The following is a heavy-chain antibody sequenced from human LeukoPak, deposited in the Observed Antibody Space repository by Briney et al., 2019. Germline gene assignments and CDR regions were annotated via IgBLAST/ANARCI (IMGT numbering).Heavy chain of an antibody. Sequence: GSLRLSCAASGFTFSSYGMHWVRQAPGKGLGWVAVISYDGSNKYYADSVKGRFTISRDNSKNTLYLQMNSLRAEDTAVYYCAKGDQGYSYGTMVYWGQGTLVTVSS. CDR2: ISYDGSNK. CDR3: AKGDQGYSYGTMVY. V-gene: IGHV3-30*18. CDR1: GFTFSSYG. J-gene: IGHJ4*02. D-gene: IGHD5-18*01.